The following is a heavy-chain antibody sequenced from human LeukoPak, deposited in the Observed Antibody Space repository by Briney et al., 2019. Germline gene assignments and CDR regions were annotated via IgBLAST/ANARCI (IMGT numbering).Heavy chain of an antibody. V-gene: IGHV3-30*04. D-gene: IGHD4-17*01. J-gene: IGHJ4*02. CDR1: GFTFSSYA. CDR2: ISYDGSNK. CDR3: ARDLSVTTVTTSDY. Sequence: GGSLRLSCAASGFTFSSYAMHWVRQAPGKGLEWVAVISYDGSNKYHADSVRGRFTISRDNSKNTLYLHMNSLRAEDTAVYYCARDLSVTTVTTSDYWGQGTLVTVSS.